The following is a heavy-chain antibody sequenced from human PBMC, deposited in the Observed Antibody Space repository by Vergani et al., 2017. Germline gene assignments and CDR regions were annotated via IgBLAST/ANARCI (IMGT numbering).Heavy chain of an antibody. CDR1: GFTFSRYS. CDR3: AKREGALRFLGWLYPYGMDV. CDR2: ISSRRSYI. Sequence: EVQLVESGGGLVKPGGSLRLSCAASGFTFSRYSMNWVRQAPGKGLEWVSSISSRRSYIYYADSVKGRFTISRDNSKNTLYLQMNSLRAEDTAVYYCAKREGALRFLGWLYPYGMDVWGQGTTVTVSS. V-gene: IGHV3-21*04. J-gene: IGHJ6*02. D-gene: IGHD3-3*01.